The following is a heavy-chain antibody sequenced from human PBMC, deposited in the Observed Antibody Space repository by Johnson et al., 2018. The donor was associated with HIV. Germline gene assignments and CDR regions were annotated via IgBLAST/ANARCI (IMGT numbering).Heavy chain of an antibody. J-gene: IGHJ3*02. D-gene: IGHD3-22*01. V-gene: IGHV3-66*04. CDR1: AFTVSRKY. CDR3: AKLFLTTDAVDI. CDR2: TYGGVDS. Sequence: VPLVESGGGLIQPGGSLRLSCVASAFTVSRKYMTWVRQAPGKGLEWVSVTYGGVDSHNADSVMGRFNISRDNSKNTLYLQMNSLRDEDTAVYYCAKLFLTTDAVDIWGQGTMVTVSS.